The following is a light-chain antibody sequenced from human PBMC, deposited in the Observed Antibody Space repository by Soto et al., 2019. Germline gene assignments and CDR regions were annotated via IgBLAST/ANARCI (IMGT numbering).Light chain of an antibody. J-gene: IGKJ3*01. CDR3: QQYDNLPQFT. CDR1: QDIINY. Sequence: DIPMTQSPSSLSASVGDRVTITCQASQDIINYLNWYQQKPGKAPKLLIYDASNLETGVPSRFSGSGSGTDFTFTISRLQPEDIAPYYCQQYDNLPQFTFGPGTKVDIK. V-gene: IGKV1-33*01. CDR2: DAS.